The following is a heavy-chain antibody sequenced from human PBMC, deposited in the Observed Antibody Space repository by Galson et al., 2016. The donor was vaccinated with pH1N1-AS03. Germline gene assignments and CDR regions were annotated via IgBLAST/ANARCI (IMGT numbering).Heavy chain of an antibody. Sequence: SLRLSCAASGFTFSSYVMHWVRQAPGKGLEWVAVISYDGSNKYYADSVKGRFTIPRDNSKNTLYLQMNSLRAEDTAVYYCARDRTFDSSGYYDYYYYYGMDVWGQGTTVTVSS. CDR2: ISYDGSNK. CDR1: GFTFSSYV. CDR3: ARDRTFDSSGYYDYYYYYGMDV. D-gene: IGHD3-22*01. J-gene: IGHJ6*02. V-gene: IGHV3-30*04.